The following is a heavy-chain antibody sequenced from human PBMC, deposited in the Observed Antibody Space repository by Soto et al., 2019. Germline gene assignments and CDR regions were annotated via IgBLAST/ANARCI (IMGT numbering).Heavy chain of an antibody. CDR3: ARGRGSGWFDYYYYGMDV. J-gene: IGHJ6*02. CDR1: GGSFSGYY. Sequence: SETLSLPCAVYGGSFSGYYWSWIRQPPGKGLEWIGEINHSGSTNYNPSLKSRVTISVDTSKNQFSLKLSSVTAADTAVYYCARGRGSGWFDYYYYGMDVWGQGTTVTVSS. V-gene: IGHV4-34*01. CDR2: INHSGST. D-gene: IGHD6-19*01.